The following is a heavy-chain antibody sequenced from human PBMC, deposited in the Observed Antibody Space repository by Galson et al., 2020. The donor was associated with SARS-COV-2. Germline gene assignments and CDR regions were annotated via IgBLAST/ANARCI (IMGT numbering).Heavy chain of an antibody. CDR1: GFTFSSSW. J-gene: IGHJ4*02. D-gene: IGHD6-19*01. CDR3: ARVGTRSGWKYYFDY. V-gene: IGHV3-74*01. CDR2: INSDGSST. Sequence: GESLKISCAASGFTFSSSWMHWVRQAPGKGLVWVSRINSDGSSTSYADSVKGRFTISRDNAKNTLYLQMNSQRAEDTAVYYCARVGTRSGWKYYFDYWGQGTLVTVSS.